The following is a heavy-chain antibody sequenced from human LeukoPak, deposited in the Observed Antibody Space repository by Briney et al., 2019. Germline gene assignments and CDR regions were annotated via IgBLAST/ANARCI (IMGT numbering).Heavy chain of an antibody. D-gene: IGHD1-26*01. CDR3: ARGGTVGNYYYFDL. Sequence: PGGSLRLSCAASGFTFSSYGMHWVRQAPGKGLEGVAVISYDGSNKYYADSVKGRFTISRDNSKNTLYLQMNSLRAEETAVYYCARGGTVGNYYYFDLWGLGTLVTVSS. CDR1: GFTFSSYG. V-gene: IGHV3-30*03. CDR2: ISYDGSNK. J-gene: IGHJ4*02.